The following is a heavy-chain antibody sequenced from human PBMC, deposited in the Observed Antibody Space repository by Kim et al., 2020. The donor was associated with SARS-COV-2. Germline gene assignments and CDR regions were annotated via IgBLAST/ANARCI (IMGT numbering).Heavy chain of an antibody. V-gene: IGHV3-23*01. CDR3: AKDQVATPAYWYFDL. J-gene: IGHJ2*01. D-gene: IGHD5-12*01. Sequence: DSVKGRFTISGDNSKNTLYLQMNSLRAEDTAVYYCAKDQVATPAYWYFDLWGRGTLVTVSS.